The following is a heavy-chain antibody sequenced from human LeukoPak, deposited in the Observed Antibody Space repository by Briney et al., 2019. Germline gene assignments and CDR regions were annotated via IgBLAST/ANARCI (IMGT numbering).Heavy chain of an antibody. Sequence: GGSLRLSCAGSGFTFNYFAIHWVRQAPGKGLGWVAVTSFDGTNKYYADSVRGRFTISRDNSNKTVYLQMNSLRADDTAVYYCARGGGAPDYWGQGTLVTVSS. D-gene: IGHD3-16*01. CDR2: TSFDGTNK. CDR1: GFTFNYFA. V-gene: IGHV3-30-3*01. J-gene: IGHJ4*02. CDR3: ARGGGAPDY.